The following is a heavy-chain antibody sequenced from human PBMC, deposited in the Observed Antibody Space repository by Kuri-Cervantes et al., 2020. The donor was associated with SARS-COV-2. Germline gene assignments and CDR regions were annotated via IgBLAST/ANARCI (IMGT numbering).Heavy chain of an antibody. V-gene: IGHV1-8*03. Sequence: ASVKVSCKTSGYTFTSYDITWVRQATGQGLEWMGWMNPNSGYTGYAQKFQGRVTLTRNTSISTAYMELNSLTSEDTAVYYCATEVGDYWGQGTRVTVSS. CDR1: GYTFTSYD. D-gene: IGHD1-26*01. CDR3: ATEVGDY. J-gene: IGHJ4*02. CDR2: MNPNSGYT.